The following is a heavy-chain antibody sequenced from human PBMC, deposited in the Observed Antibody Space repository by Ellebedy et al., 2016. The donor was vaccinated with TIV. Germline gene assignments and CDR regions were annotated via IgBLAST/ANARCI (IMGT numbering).Heavy chain of an antibody. CDR2: ISNRDRT. V-gene: IGHV4-61*02. CDR1: GGSISSGRFY. CDR3: ATFNQYYTYLGV. D-gene: IGHD1-14*01. J-gene: IGHJ6*03. Sequence: LRLXXSVSGGSISSGRFYWNWIRQPAGKGLEWIGTISNRDRTDYNPSLKSRVFILVDASKNQFFLKLTSVTAADTAVYYCATFNQYYTYLGVWGKGTTVTVSS.